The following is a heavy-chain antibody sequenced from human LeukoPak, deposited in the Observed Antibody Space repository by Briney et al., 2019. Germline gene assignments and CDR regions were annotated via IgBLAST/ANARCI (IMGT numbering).Heavy chain of an antibody. J-gene: IGHJ4*02. CDR2: INTDGSTT. D-gene: IGHD1-26*01. CDR1: GFTFTNDW. V-gene: IGHV3-74*01. Sequence: GGSLRLSCAASGFTFTNDWMHWVRQAPGKGLVWVSRINTDGSTTTYADSVKGRFTISRDNAKNTLYLQMNSLRVEDTAVYYCARGRGGSYHYWGQGTLVTVSS. CDR3: ARGRGGSYHY.